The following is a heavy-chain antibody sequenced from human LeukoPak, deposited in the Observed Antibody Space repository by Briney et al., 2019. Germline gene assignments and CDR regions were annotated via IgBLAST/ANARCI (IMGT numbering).Heavy chain of an antibody. CDR3: ARDLTGNAFDI. V-gene: IGHV3-21*01. CDR2: ISSSSSYI. J-gene: IGHJ3*02. D-gene: IGHD7-27*01. Sequence: PGRSLRLSCAASGFTFNTYAMHWVRQAPGKGLEWVSSISSSSSYIYYADSVKGRFTISRDNAKNSLYLQMNTLRAEDTAVYYCARDLTGNAFDIWGQGTMVTVSS. CDR1: GFTFNTYA.